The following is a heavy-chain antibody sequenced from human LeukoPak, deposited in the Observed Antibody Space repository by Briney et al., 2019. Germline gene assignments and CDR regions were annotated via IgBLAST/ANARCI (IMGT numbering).Heavy chain of an antibody. Sequence: GGSLRLSCVASGGIFSSYWMSWVRQAPGKGLEWVANIKQDGSEKYYVDSVKGRFTISRDNAKNSLYLQMNSLRAEDTAVYYCARDRSGQLAPFDYWGQGTLVTVSS. J-gene: IGHJ4*02. D-gene: IGHD6-6*01. CDR1: GGIFSSYW. V-gene: IGHV3-7*01. CDR2: IKQDGSEK. CDR3: ARDRSGQLAPFDY.